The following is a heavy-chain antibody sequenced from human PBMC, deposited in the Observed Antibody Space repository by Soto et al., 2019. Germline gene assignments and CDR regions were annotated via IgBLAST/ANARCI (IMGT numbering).Heavy chain of an antibody. CDR3: ARDPPGSGKYLYYGMDV. Sequence: LRLSCEASGFTFNNYWMHWVRQGPGKGLTWVSRINSHGTSISYADSVKGRFSISRDNARNTLYLQMNSLRAEDTAVYYCARDPPGSGKYLYYGMDVWGQGTTVTVSS. V-gene: IGHV3-74*01. CDR1: GFTFNNYW. D-gene: IGHD3-10*01. CDR2: INSHGTSI. J-gene: IGHJ6*02.